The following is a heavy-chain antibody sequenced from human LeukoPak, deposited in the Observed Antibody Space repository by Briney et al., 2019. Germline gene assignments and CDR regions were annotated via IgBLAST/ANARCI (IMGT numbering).Heavy chain of an antibody. CDR1: GYTFTSCA. CDR3: ARAWSFTMMSGSSFDY. CDR2: INTNTGNP. V-gene: IGHV7-4-1*02. J-gene: IGHJ4*02. Sequence: ASVKVSCKASGYTFTSCAMNWVRQAPGQGLEWMGWINTNTGNPTYAQGFTGRFVFSLDTSVSTAYLQISSLKAEDTAVYYCARAWSFTMMSGSSFDYWGQGTLVTVSS. D-gene: IGHD3-22*01.